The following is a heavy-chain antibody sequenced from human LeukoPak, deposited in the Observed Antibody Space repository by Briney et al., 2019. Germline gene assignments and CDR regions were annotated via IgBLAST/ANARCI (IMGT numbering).Heavy chain of an antibody. Sequence: GGSLRLSCAASGFTFSSYSMNWVRQAPGKGLEWVSYISSSSSTIYYADSVKGRFTISRDNAKNSLYLQMNRLRAEDAAVYYCAKAPVTTCSGAHCYPFDYWGQGTLVTVSS. V-gene: IGHV3-48*01. D-gene: IGHD2-15*01. CDR2: ISSSSSTI. CDR1: GFTFSSYS. CDR3: AKAPVTTCSGAHCYPFDY. J-gene: IGHJ4*02.